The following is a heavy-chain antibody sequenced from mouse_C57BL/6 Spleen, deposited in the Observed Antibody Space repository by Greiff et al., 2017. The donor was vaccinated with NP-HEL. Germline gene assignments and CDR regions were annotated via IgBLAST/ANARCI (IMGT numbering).Heavy chain of an antibody. J-gene: IGHJ1*03. D-gene: IGHD2-3*01. V-gene: IGHV1-82*01. CDR1: GYAFSSSW. Sequence: QVQLKESGPELVKPGASVKISCKASGYAFSSSWMNWVKQRPGKGLEWIGRIYPGDGDTNYNGKFKGKATLTADKSSSTAYMQLSSLTSEDSAVYFCARQDGYYWYFDVWGTGTTVTVSS. CDR3: ARQDGYYWYFDV. CDR2: IYPGDGDT.